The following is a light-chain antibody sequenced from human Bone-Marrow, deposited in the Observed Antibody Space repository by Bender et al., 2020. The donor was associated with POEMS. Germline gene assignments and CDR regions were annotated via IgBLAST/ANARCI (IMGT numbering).Light chain of an antibody. J-gene: IGLJ2*01. CDR2: DVA. CDR3: CSYVDAYIWV. V-gene: IGLV2-11*01. Sequence: QSALTQPRSVSGSPGQSVTISCTGTTREVGGYNYVSWYQQHPGKAPKVMIYDVAKRPSGVPDRFSGSKSGNTASLPISGLQAEDEADYYCCSYVDAYIWVFGGGTKLPVL. CDR1: TREVGGYNY.